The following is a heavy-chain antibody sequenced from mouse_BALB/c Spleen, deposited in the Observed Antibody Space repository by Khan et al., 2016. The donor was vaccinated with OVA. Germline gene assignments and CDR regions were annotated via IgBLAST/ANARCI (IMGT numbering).Heavy chain of an antibody. CDR1: GYLFTGYN. V-gene: IGHV1-39*01. D-gene: IGHD2-4*01. J-gene: IGHJ2*01. CDR2: IDPYYGNT. CDR3: ARLGDDYAFGY. Sequence: VQLQQSGPELEKPGASVKMSCKASGYLFTGYNMNWVKQSNGKSLEWIGNIDPYYGNTIYNQKFKGKATLTVDKSSSTAYMQLKSLTSEDSAVYYCARLGDDYAFGYWGQGTTLTVSS.